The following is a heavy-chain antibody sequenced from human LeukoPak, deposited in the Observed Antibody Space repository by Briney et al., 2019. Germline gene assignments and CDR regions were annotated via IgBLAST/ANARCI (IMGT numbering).Heavy chain of an antibody. J-gene: IGHJ4*02. D-gene: IGHD6-13*01. CDR2: INPAGTET. V-gene: IGHV3-7*01. CDR3: ARIGYVAAVDL. CDR1: GFSLSAYW. Sequence: GGSLTLSCAASGFSLSAYWMTWVRQAPGTGLEWVANINPAGTETYYVAPVKGRFPISRDNAKIFVYLQMNSLRAEDTAVYYCARIGYVAAVDLWGQGTPVTVSS.